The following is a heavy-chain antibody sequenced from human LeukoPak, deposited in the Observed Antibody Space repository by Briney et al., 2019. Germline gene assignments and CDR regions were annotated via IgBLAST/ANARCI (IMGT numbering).Heavy chain of an antibody. J-gene: IGHJ4*02. CDR3: ARDADDGSGSYSRG. CDR2: ISSSSSYI. Sequence: GGPLRLSCAASGFTFSSYSMNWVRQAPGKGLEWVSSISSSSSYIYYADSVKGRFTISRDNAKNSLYLQMNSLRAEDTAVYYCARDADDGSGSYSRGWGQGTLVTVSS. V-gene: IGHV3-21*01. D-gene: IGHD3-10*01. CDR1: GFTFSSYS.